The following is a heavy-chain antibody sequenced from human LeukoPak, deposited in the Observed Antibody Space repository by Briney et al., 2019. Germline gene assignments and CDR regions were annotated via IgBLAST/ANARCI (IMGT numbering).Heavy chain of an antibody. CDR1: GGAFSGYY. CDR3: ASWEYSSSYSFDY. D-gene: IGHD6-13*01. CDR2: INHSGST. J-gene: IGHJ4*02. Sequence: SETLSLTCAVYGGAFSGYYWSWIRQPPGKGLEWIGEINHSGSTNYNPSLKSRVTISVDTSKNQFSLKLSSVTAADTAVYYCASWEYSSSYSFDYWGQGTLVTVYS. V-gene: IGHV4-34*01.